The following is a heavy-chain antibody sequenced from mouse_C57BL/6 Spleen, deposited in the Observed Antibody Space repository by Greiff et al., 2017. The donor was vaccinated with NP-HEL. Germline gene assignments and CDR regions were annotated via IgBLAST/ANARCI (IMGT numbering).Heavy chain of an antibody. CDR3: ASTGSSFAY. D-gene: IGHD4-1*01. J-gene: IGHJ3*01. V-gene: IGHV1-55*01. Sequence: QVQLQQPGAELVMPGASVKLSCKASGYTFTSYWMHWVKQRPGQGLEWIGDIYPGSGSTNYNEKFKSKATLTVDTSSGTAYMQLSSLTSEDSAVYYCASTGSSFAYWGQGTLVTVSA. CDR2: IYPGSGST. CDR1: GYTFTSYW.